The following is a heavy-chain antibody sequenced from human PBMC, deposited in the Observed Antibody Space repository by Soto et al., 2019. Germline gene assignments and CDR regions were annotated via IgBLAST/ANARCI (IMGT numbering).Heavy chain of an antibody. CDR3: SHRGPYSSYWDVGWFDT. Sequence: QITLKESGPLLVEPTQTLTLTCSFSGFSLTTGGVGVGWLRQAPGKAMECLGIIYWYNDRRYNPSLKEGLTITKYPSKIQLVLTMTYMEPVDTATYYCSHRGPYSSYWDVGWFDTWGQGTLVTVS. J-gene: IGHJ5*02. CDR2: IYWYNDR. V-gene: IGHV2-5*01. D-gene: IGHD2-21*01. CDR1: GFSLTTGGVG.